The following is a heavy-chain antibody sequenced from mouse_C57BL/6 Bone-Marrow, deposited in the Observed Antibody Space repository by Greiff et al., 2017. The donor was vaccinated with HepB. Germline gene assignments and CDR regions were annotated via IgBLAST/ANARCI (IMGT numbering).Heavy chain of an antibody. V-gene: IGHV1-69*01. J-gene: IGHJ4*01. D-gene: IGHD1-1*01. CDR2: IDPSDSYT. Sequence: VQLQQPGAELVMPGASVKLSCKASGYTFTSYWMHWVKQRPGQGLEWIGEIDPSDSYTNYNQKFKGKSTLTVDKSSSTAYMQLSSLTPEDSAVYYCARGGGSSRDYAMDYWGQGTSGTVSS. CDR1: GYTFTSYW. CDR3: ARGGGSSRDYAMDY.